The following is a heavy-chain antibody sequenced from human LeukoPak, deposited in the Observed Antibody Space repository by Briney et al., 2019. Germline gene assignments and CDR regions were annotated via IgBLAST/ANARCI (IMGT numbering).Heavy chain of an antibody. V-gene: IGHV1-8*03. J-gene: IGHJ5*02. D-gene: IGHD6-13*01. Sequence: ASVKVSCKASGYTFINYDINWVRQATGQGLERMGWMNPNTGNTGYAQKFQGRATITRDTSTNTAYMELTGLTSEDTAVYYCARGGAVAGHNWFDPWGQGTLVTVSS. CDR3: ARGGAVAGHNWFDP. CDR1: GYTFINYD. CDR2: MNPNTGNT.